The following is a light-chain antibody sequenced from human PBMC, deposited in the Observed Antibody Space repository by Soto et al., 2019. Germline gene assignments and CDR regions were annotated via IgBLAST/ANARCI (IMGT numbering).Light chain of an antibody. V-gene: IGKV3-20*01. CDR3: QQYSSSPIT. CDR2: GAS. Sequence: VLTESTGTLRLSPGESVPLSCRASQSIGSSYLAWYQQKPGQAPRLLIYGASSRATGIPDRFSGGGSGTDFSLTISRLDPEDFAVYYCQQYSSSPITFGQGTRLEIK. J-gene: IGKJ5*01. CDR1: QSIGSSY.